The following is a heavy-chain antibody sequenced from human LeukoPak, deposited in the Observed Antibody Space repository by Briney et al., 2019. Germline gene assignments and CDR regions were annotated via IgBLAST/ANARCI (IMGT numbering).Heavy chain of an antibody. CDR1: GGYISSGTYY. CDR3: ARSFYGGNSDY. D-gene: IGHD4-23*01. V-gene: IGHV4-61*02. Sequence: SETLSLTCTVSGGYISSGTYYWSWIRQSAGKGLEWIGRIYTSGSTNYNPSLKSRVTISLDTSKNQFSLNLSSVTAADTAIYYCARSFYGGNSDYWGQGTLLTVSS. CDR2: IYTSGST. J-gene: IGHJ4*02.